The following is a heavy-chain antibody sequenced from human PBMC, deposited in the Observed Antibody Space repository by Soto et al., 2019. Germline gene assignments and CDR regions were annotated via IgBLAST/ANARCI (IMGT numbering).Heavy chain of an antibody. CDR2: IYYSGST. J-gene: IGHJ4*02. Sequence: ETLSLTCTVSGGSISSYYWSWIRQPPGKGLEWIGYIYYSGSTNYNPSLKSRVTISVDTSKNQFSLKLSSVTAADTAVYYCAREGPLRDYVDYWGKGTLVTVS. CDR3: AREGPLRDYVDY. CDR1: GGSISSYY. V-gene: IGHV4-59*01.